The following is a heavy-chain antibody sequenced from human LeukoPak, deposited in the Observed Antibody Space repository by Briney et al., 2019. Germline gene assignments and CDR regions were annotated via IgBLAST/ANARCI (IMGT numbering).Heavy chain of an antibody. Sequence: ASVKVSCKASGYTFTSYGISWVRQAPGQGLEWMGWNSAYNGNTNYAQKLQGRVTMTTDTSTTTAYMELRSRRSDDTAVYYCARDVGLYGIAAAGTDYWGQGTLVTVSS. CDR3: ARDVGLYGIAAAGTDY. J-gene: IGHJ4*02. CDR2: NSAYNGNT. V-gene: IGHV1-18*01. CDR1: GYTFTSYG. D-gene: IGHD6-13*01.